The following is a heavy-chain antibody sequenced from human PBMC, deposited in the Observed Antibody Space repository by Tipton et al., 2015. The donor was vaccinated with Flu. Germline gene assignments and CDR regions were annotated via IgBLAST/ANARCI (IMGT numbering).Heavy chain of an antibody. CDR2: IYYSGNT. Sequence: TLSLTCTVSGGSISSSSYYWGWIRQPPGKGLEWIGSIYYSGNTYYSPSLKSRVTISVDTSKKQFSLQLRSVTAADTAVYYCARDPSLGMPEYFDYWGQGTLVTASS. CDR1: GGSISSSSYY. V-gene: IGHV4-39*07. D-gene: IGHD2-2*01. J-gene: IGHJ4*02. CDR3: ARDPSLGMPEYFDY.